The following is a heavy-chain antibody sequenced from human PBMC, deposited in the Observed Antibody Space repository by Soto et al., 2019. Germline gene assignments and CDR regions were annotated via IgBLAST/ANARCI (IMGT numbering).Heavy chain of an antibody. J-gene: IGHJ6*02. CDR2: IDWDDDK. Sequence: SGPTLVNPTQTLTLTCTFSGFSLSPSGMCVSWIRQPPGKALEWLALIDWDDDKYYSTSLKTRLTISKDTSKNQVVLTMTNMDPVDTATYYCARSPVDTATTSYGMDVWGQGTTVTVSS. CDR1: GFSLSPSGMC. CDR3: ARSPVDTATTSYGMDV. D-gene: IGHD5-18*01. V-gene: IGHV2-70*01.